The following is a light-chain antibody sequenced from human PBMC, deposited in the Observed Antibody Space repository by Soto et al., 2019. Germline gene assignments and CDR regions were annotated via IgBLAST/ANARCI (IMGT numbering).Light chain of an antibody. CDR2: DAS. V-gene: IGKV1-5*01. Sequence: DIQMPQYPSTLSASLGDRFTITCLASQSISSWLAWYQQKPGKAPKLLIYDASSLESGVPSRFSGSGSGTEFTLTITSLQPDDFATYYCQQYNSYPWTFGQGTKVDIK. CDR1: QSISSW. J-gene: IGKJ1*01. CDR3: QQYNSYPWT.